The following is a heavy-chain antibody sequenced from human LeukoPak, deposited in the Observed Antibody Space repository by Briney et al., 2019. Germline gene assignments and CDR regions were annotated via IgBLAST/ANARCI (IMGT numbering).Heavy chain of an antibody. CDR3: ATSGSYFPFGY. Sequence: GGSLRLSCAASGFTFSSYEMNWVRQAPGKGLEWVSYISSSGSTIYYADSVKGRFTISRDNAKNSLYLQMNSLRAEDTAVYYCATSGSYFPFGYWGQGTLVTASS. J-gene: IGHJ4*02. CDR1: GFTFSSYE. D-gene: IGHD1-26*01. V-gene: IGHV3-48*03. CDR2: ISSSGSTI.